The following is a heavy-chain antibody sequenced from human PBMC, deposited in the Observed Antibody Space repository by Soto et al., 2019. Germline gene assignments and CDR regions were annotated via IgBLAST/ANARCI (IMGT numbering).Heavy chain of an antibody. J-gene: IGHJ4*02. CDR1: GFTFSSYA. CDR2: NGASGGTT. V-gene: IGHV3-23*01. D-gene: IGHD6-6*01. Sequence: EVQLLESGGGLVQPGGSLRLSCAASGFTFSSYAMSWVRQAPGSGLEWVSTNGASGGTTYYAGSVKGRFTISRDISKNMLYLQMDSLGAEDTAVYYCARGGGSSSARYWGQGTLVTVSS. CDR3: ARGGGSSSARY.